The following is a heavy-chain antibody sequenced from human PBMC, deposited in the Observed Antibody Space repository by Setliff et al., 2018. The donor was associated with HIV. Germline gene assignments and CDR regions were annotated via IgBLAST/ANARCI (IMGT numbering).Heavy chain of an antibody. D-gene: IGHD3-9*01. Sequence: ASVKVSCKASGYTFTSYGISWVRQAPGQGLEWMGWISAYNGNTNYAQNFQGRVSMTRDTSTSTVYMELSSLRSEDTAVYYCVRGSHRPIDSLTAHYGYWGQGTLVTVSS. CDR2: ISAYNGNT. CDR1: GYTFTSYG. CDR3: VRGSHRPIDSLTAHYGY. V-gene: IGHV1-18*01. J-gene: IGHJ4*02.